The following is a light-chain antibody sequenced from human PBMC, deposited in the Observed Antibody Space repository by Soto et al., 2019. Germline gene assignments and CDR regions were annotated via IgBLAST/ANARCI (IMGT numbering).Light chain of an antibody. CDR2: GAS. CDR3: QQYNNWPIT. V-gene: IGKV3-15*01. J-gene: IGKJ5*01. Sequence: EMMLTQSPGTLSLSPGERATLSCRASQSLTSSYLAWYQQKPGQAPRLLIYGASTRATGIPARFSGSGSGTEFTLTISSLQSEDFALYYCQQYNNWPITFGQGTRLEIK. CDR1: QSLTSSY.